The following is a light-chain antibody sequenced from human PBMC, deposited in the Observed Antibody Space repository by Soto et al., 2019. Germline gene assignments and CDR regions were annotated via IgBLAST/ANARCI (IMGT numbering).Light chain of an antibody. CDR2: GSF. J-gene: IGKJ4*01. V-gene: IGKV3-15*01. CDR1: QSVDNN. CDR3: QQRSNWTLT. Sequence: EIVMTQSPVTRSSSPGESATLSCRASQSVDNNVAWYQQKPGQAPRLLIVGSFARATGIPARFSGSGSGTEFTLTISSLQYEDFAVYFCQQRSNWTLTFGGGTKVDIK.